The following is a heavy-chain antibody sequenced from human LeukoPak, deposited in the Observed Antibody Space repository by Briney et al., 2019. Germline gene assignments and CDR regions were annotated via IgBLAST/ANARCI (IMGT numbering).Heavy chain of an antibody. Sequence: PGGSLRLSCAASGFTFSSYAMSWVRQAPGKGLEWDSAISGSGGSTYYADSVKGRFTISRDNSKNTLYLQMNSLRAEDTAVYYCAKDVALIQLWLNPLLDYWGQGTLVTVSS. D-gene: IGHD5-18*01. CDR3: AKDVALIQLWLNPLLDY. CDR2: ISGSGGST. J-gene: IGHJ4*02. V-gene: IGHV3-23*01. CDR1: GFTFSSYA.